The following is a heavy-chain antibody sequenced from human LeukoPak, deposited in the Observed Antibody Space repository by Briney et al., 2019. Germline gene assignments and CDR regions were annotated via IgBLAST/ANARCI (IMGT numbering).Heavy chain of an antibody. CDR1: GGSISSYY. D-gene: IGHD3-3*01. CDR3: ARDRPSPTDYDFWLDFDY. J-gene: IGHJ4*02. V-gene: IGHV4-4*07. Sequence: SETLSLTCTVSGGSISSYYWSWIRQPAGKGLEWIGRIYTSGSTNYNPSLKSRVTMSVDTSKNQFSLKLSSVTAADTAVYYCARDRPSPTDYDFWLDFDYWGQGTLVTVSS. CDR2: IYTSGST.